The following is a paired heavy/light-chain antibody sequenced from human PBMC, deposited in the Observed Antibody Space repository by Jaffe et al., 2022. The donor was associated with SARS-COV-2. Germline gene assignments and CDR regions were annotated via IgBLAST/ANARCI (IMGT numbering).Heavy chain of an antibody. J-gene: IGHJ6*03. CDR3: VRCRGIVKLPGKKNYMDV. V-gene: IGHV4-34*02. Sequence: QVQLQQWGAGVVKPSETLSLMCGVSGGSFRGYYWGWVRQIPGQGLEWLGEINESGVSTYNPSLKSRVTMSVDKSATQVSLYVTSVTAADTAVYFCVRCRGIVKLPGKKNYMDVWGKGTSVTVSS. CDR2: INESGVS. CDR1: GGSFRGYY. D-gene: IGHD3-10*01.
Light chain of an antibody. J-gene: IGKJ1*01. CDR1: QAIRND. V-gene: IGKV1-17*01. CDR2: AAS. Sequence: DIQMTQSPSSLSASVGDRVTITCRASQAIRNDLGWFQQKPGTAPERLIYAASSLESGVPSRFSGSGSGTEFTLTISGLQPDDAGTYYCLQHNSFPWTFGQGTKVEI. CDR3: LQHNSFPWT.